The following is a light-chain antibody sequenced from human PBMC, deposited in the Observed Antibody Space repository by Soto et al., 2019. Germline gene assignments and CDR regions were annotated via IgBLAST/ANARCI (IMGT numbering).Light chain of an antibody. CDR1: QDISDV. Sequence: DIQMTQSPSALSASVGDRVTITCQASQDISDVLNWYQQQPGKAPKVLIYDASKLQTGVPSRFSGRGSGKDFTFTISSLQPDDSGTYYCQQVYDLPITFGQGTRLDIK. CDR3: QQVYDLPIT. V-gene: IGKV1-33*01. J-gene: IGKJ5*01. CDR2: DAS.